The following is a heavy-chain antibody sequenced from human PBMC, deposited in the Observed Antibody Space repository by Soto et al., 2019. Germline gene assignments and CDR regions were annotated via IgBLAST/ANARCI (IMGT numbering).Heavy chain of an antibody. CDR1: GYTFTGYY. CDR2: INPNSGGT. J-gene: IGHJ6*02. Sequence: QVQLVQSGAEVKKPGASVKVSCKASGYTFTGYYMHWVRQAPGQGLEWMGWINPNSGGTNYAQKFQGWVTMTRDTSISTAYMELSRLRSDDTAVYYCARDRARIQLWLGYGMGVWGQGTTVTVSS. CDR3: ARDRARIQLWLGYGMGV. V-gene: IGHV1-2*04. D-gene: IGHD5-18*01.